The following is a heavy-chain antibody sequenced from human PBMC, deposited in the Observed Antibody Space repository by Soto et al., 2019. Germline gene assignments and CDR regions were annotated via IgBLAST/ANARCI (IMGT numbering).Heavy chain of an antibody. CDR2: LGGGNDV. V-gene: IGHV3-23*01. J-gene: IGHJ3*02. CDR3: AKDSVSHNGIYDAFDI. D-gene: IGHD3-3*02. Sequence: VHLLESGGGLVQPGGSLRLSCAASGFTFSNYAMSWVRQAPGEGPEWVSTLGGGNDVFYADSVKGRFTISRDDSRNTLYLRMDNLRVEDTAIYFCAKDSVSHNGIYDAFDIWGQGTVVTVSS. CDR1: GFTFSNYA.